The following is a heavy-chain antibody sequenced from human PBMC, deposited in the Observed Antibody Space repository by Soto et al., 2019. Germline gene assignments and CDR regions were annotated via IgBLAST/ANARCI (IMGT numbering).Heavy chain of an antibody. CDR2: ISGSGGST. V-gene: IGHV3-23*01. D-gene: IGHD3-10*01. Sequence: EVQLLESGGGLVQPGGSLRLSCAASGFTFSSYAMSWVRQAPGKGLEWVSAISGSGGSTYYADSVKGRFTISRDNSKNTLYLQMISLRAEDTAVYYGEKEANSYDSGRLRYYFDYWGQGTMVTVSS. CDR1: GFTFSSYA. CDR3: EKEANSYDSGRLRYYFDY. J-gene: IGHJ4*02.